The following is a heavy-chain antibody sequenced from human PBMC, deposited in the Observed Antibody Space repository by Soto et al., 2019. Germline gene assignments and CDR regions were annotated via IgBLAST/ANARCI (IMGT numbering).Heavy chain of an antibody. D-gene: IGHD2-15*01. Sequence: VQLVQSGAEVKKPGSSVKVSCKASGGTFSTNPISWVRQAPGQGLEWMGGTGSGTGPGNHAQKFQGRLTITVDKSTSTVYMELSSLSSEDTAVYDCARRDSGGFYRYFDSWGQGTLVTVSS. CDR2: TGSGTGPG. CDR3: ARRDSGGFYRYFDS. J-gene: IGHJ4*02. V-gene: IGHV1-69*06. CDR1: GGTFSTNP.